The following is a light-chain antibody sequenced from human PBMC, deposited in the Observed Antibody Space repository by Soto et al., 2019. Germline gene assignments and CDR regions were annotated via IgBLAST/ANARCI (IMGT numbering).Light chain of an antibody. CDR2: EVS. CDR3: SSFTSINTCV. Sequence: QSSLTQPASVSGSPGQSITISCTGTSSDVGGYNYVSWYQQHPGKAPKLMIYEVSNRPSGVSNRFSGSKSGNTASLTISGLQTEDEADYYCSSFTSINTCVFGCGTKLTVL. V-gene: IGLV2-14*01. CDR1: SSDVGGYNY. J-gene: IGLJ3*02.